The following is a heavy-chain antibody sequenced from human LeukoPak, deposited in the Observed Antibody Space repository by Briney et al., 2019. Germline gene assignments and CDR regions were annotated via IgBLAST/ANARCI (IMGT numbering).Heavy chain of an antibody. V-gene: IGHV3-30*03. Sequence: GGSLRLSCAASGFSFSSYGMHWVRQAPGKGLEWVAVISYDGSNKYYADSVKGRFTISRDNSKNTLYLQMNSLRAEDTAVYYCARDLSGIFGYYGSGSYFWSAGWGQGTLVTVSS. CDR3: ARDLSGIFGYYGSGSYFWSAG. J-gene: IGHJ4*02. D-gene: IGHD3-10*01. CDR2: ISYDGSNK. CDR1: GFSFSSYG.